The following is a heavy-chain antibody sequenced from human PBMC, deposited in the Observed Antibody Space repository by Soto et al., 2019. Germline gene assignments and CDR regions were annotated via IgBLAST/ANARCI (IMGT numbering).Heavy chain of an antibody. J-gene: IGHJ6*02. V-gene: IGHV5-10-1*01. CDR3: ARGPLLVTPFSYGMDV. Sequence: LGESLKISCKGSGYSFTSYWISWVRQMPGKGLEWMGRIDPSDSYTNYSPSFQGHVTISADKSISTAYLQWSSLKASDTAMYYCARGPLLVTPFSYGMDVWGQGTTVTVSS. CDR1: GYSFTSYW. D-gene: IGHD6-13*01. CDR2: IDPSDSYT.